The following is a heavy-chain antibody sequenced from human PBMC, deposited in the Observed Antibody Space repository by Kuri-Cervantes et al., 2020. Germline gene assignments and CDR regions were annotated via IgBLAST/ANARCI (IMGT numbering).Heavy chain of an antibody. J-gene: IGHJ4*02. V-gene: IGHV4-4*02. D-gene: IGHD3-3*01. CDR3: ARNVLQFLEWLPPL. CDR1: GGSISSSNW. CDR2: IYHSGST. Sequence: SETLSLTCAVSGGSISSSNWWSWVRQPPGKGLEWIGEIYHSGSTNYNPSLKSRVTISVDKSKNQFSLKLSSVTAADTAVYYCARNVLQFLEWLPPLWGQGTLVTVSS.